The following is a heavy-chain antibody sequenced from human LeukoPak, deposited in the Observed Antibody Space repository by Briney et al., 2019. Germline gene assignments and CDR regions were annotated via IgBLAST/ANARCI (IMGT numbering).Heavy chain of an antibody. CDR2: ISAFNGNT. CDR3: ARAKGPPYYDFWSGYYFDY. J-gene: IGHJ4*02. Sequence: ASVKVSCKASGYTFTSYGISWVRQAPGQGLEWMGWISAFNGNTNYAQKLQGRVTMTTDTSTSTAYMELRSLRSDDTAVYYCARAKGPPYYDFWSGYYFDYWGQGTLVTVSS. D-gene: IGHD3-3*01. CDR1: GYTFTSYG. V-gene: IGHV1-18*01.